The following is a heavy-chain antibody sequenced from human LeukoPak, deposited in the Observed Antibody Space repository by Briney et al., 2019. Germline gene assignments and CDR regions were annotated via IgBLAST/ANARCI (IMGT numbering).Heavy chain of an antibody. CDR2: IYYSGST. V-gene: IGHV4-59*01. J-gene: IGHJ4*02. CDR3: AGSAVAGPLDY. D-gene: IGHD6-19*01. Sequence: KPSETLSLTCTVSGGSISSYYWSWIRQPPGKGLEWIGYIYYSGSTNYNPSLKSRVTISVDTSKNQFSLKPSSVTAADTAVYYCAGSAVAGPLDYWGQGTLVTVSS. CDR1: GGSISSYY.